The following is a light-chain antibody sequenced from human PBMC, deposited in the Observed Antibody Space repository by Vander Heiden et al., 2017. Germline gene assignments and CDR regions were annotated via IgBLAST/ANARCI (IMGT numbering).Light chain of an antibody. CDR3: QKYDYYPLT. V-gene: IGKV1-5*03. Sequence: DIQMTQSPSTLSASVGDRVTISCRASQSFDNFLAWYQHQPGKAPKLLIYKASSLEGGVPSRFSGSGSGTEFTLTISSLQPDDFATYYCQKYDYYPLTFGGGTKVEIK. CDR2: KAS. CDR1: QSFDNF. J-gene: IGKJ4*01.